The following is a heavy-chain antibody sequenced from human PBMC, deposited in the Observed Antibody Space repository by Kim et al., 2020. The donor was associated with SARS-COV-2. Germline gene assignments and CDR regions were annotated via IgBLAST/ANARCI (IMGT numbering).Heavy chain of an antibody. J-gene: IGHJ4*02. D-gene: IGHD6-13*01. CDR1: GFIFSSYA. Sequence: GGSLRLSCAASGFIFSSYAMHWVRQAPGKGLEWVAVISYDGSNKYYADSVKGRFTISRDNSKNTLYLQMNSLRAEDTAVYYCASSIAAAGRPFDYWGQGTLVTVSS. V-gene: IGHV3-30*04. CDR3: ASSIAAAGRPFDY. CDR2: ISYDGSNK.